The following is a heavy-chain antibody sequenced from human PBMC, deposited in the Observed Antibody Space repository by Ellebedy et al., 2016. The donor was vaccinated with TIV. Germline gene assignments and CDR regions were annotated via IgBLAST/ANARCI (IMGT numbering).Heavy chain of an antibody. J-gene: IGHJ4*02. CDR3: ATERSPMLRGTIY. Sequence: MPSETLSLTCSVSGDSINTRTFCWGWVRQPPGKGLQWIGSVCFGGSTDYSPSLKSRVTISLDTSRNQFSLRLSSVTAADTALYYCATERSPMLRGTIYWGQGLLVTVSS. CDR1: GDSINTRTFC. D-gene: IGHD3-10*01. V-gene: IGHV4-39*07. CDR2: VCFGGST.